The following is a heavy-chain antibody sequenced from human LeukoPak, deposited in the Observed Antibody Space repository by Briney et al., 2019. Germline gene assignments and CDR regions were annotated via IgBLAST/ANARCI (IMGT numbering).Heavy chain of an antibody. CDR2: IYSGGST. Sequence: GGSLRLSCAASGFTVSSNYMSWVRQAPGKGLEWVSVIYSGGSTYYADSVKGRFTISRDNSKNTLYLQMNSLRAEDTAVYYCAREGGIAARELKDAFDIWGQGTMVTVSS. CDR1: GFTVSSNY. V-gene: IGHV3-66*02. CDR3: AREGGIAARELKDAFDI. J-gene: IGHJ3*02. D-gene: IGHD6-6*01.